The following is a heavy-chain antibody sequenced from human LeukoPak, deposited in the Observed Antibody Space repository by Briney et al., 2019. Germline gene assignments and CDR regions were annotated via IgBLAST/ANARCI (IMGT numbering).Heavy chain of an antibody. D-gene: IGHD3-16*01. J-gene: IGHJ3*02. CDR1: GFTFDDYA. Sequence: GGSLRLSCAASGFTFDDYAMHWVRQAPGKGLEWVSGISWNSGSIGYADSVKGRFTISRDNAKNSLYLQMNSLRAKDTALYYCAKDFHRLEEFDAFDIWGQGTMVTVSS. CDR3: AKDFHRLEEFDAFDI. CDR2: ISWNSGSI. V-gene: IGHV3-9*01.